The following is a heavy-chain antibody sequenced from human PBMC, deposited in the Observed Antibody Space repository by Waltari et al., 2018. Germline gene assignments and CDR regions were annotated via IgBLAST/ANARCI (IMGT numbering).Heavy chain of an antibody. V-gene: IGHV4-4*03. CDR2: VHGSGQS. CDR3: AHDRGRGLYLDS. J-gene: IGHJ4*02. D-gene: IGHD1-1*01. Sequence: QESGPGLVNPPGTLSLTCAVSGASIHNNYWWSWVRQSPGKGREWIGQVHGSGQSNYNPSFASQLIMSLETATNQISLKVTSATAAGTATYECAHDRGRGLYLDSWGQGTLVTVSP. CDR1: GASIHNNYW.